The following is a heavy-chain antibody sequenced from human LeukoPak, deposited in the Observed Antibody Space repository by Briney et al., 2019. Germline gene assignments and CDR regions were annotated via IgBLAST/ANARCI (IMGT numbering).Heavy chain of an antibody. J-gene: IGHJ4*02. V-gene: IGHV1-18*01. CDR2: ISAYNGNT. CDR1: GYTFTSYG. Sequence: ASVKVSCKASGYTFTSYGISWVRQAPGQGLEWMGWISAYNGNTNYAQKLQGRVTMTTDTSTSTAYMELRSLRSDDTAVYYCAREGGSYYILPPGVSDYWGQGTLVTVSS. CDR3: AREGGSYYILPPGVSDY. D-gene: IGHD1-26*01.